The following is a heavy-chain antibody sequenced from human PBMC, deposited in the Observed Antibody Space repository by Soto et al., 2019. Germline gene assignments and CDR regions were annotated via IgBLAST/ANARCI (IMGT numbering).Heavy chain of an antibody. J-gene: IGHJ4*02. D-gene: IGHD3-10*01. CDR2: ISAYNGNT. CDR1: GYTFTSYG. Sequence: ASVKVSCKXSGYTFTSYGISWVRQAPGQGLEWMGWISAYNGNTNYAQKLQGRVTMTTDTSTSTAYMELRSLRSDDTAVYYCARDKRYYGSGSSIFDYWGQGTLVTVSS. V-gene: IGHV1-18*04. CDR3: ARDKRYYGSGSSIFDY.